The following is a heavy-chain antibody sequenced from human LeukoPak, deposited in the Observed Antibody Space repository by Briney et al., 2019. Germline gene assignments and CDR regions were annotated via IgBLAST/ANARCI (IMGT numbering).Heavy chain of an antibody. V-gene: IGHV3-11*03. J-gene: IGHJ3*02. Sequence: GGSLRLSCAASGFXFSDYYINWIRQDPGKGREWMSSIISSATYTDYAETLKGRCTVSRDNAKNSRYLQMSSLRAEDTAVYYCARSFYDFLNGPYEEAFDMWGQGTMVTVSS. CDR2: IISSATYT. CDR1: GFXFSDYY. CDR3: ARSFYDFLNGPYEEAFDM. D-gene: IGHD3-3*01.